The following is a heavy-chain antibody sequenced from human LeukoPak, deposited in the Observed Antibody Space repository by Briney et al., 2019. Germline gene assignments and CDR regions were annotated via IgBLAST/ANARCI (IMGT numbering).Heavy chain of an antibody. V-gene: IGHV3-30*02. Sequence: GGSLRLSCAASGFTFSSYGMHWVRQAPGKGLEWVAFIRYDGSNKYYADSVKGRFTISRDNSKNTLYLQMNSLRAEDTAVYYCAKEALAGTMVRGVSNWFDPWGQGTLVTVSS. D-gene: IGHD3-10*01. CDR2: IRYDGSNK. CDR3: AKEALAGTMVRGVSNWFDP. J-gene: IGHJ5*02. CDR1: GFTFSSYG.